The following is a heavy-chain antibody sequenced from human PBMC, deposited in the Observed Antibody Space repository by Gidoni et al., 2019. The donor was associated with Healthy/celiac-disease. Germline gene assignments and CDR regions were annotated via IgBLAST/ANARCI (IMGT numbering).Heavy chain of an antibody. CDR3: AKVAQYYDFWSRMGGHYFDY. J-gene: IGHJ4*02. Sequence: EVQLLESGGGLVQPGGSLRLSCADSGFTFRSYAMSWVRQAPGKGREWVSAISGSGGSTYYADSVKGRFTISRDNSKNTLYLQMNSLRAEDTAVYYCAKVAQYYDFWSRMGGHYFDYWGQGTLVTVSS. D-gene: IGHD3-3*01. V-gene: IGHV3-23*01. CDR2: ISGSGGST. CDR1: GFTFRSYA.